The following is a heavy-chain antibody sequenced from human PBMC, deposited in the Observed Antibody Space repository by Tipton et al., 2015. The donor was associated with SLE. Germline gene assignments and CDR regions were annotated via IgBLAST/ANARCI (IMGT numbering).Heavy chain of an antibody. CDR1: GGSISSSSYY. CDR2: IYYSGST. CDR3: AKQTTSHIVEVPGYFQH. D-gene: IGHD2-2*01. V-gene: IGHV4-39*07. J-gene: IGHJ1*01. Sequence: TLSLTCTVSGGSISSSSYYWGWIRQPPGKGLEWIGSIYYSGSTYYNPSLKSRVTISVDTSKNQFSLKLSSVTAADTAVYYCAKQTTSHIVEVPGYFQHWGQGTLVTVSS.